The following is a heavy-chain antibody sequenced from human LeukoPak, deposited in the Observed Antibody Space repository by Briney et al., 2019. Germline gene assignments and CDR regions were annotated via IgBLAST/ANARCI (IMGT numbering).Heavy chain of an antibody. CDR3: ARVHFVGYVWGSYRPSIFDYYYMDV. CDR2: ISSSSSYI. D-gene: IGHD3-16*02. J-gene: IGHJ6*03. V-gene: IGHV3-21*01. Sequence: NPGGSLRLSCAASGFTFSSYSMNWVRQAPGKGLEWVSSISSSSSYIYYADSVKGRFTISRDNAKNSLYLQMNSLRAEDTAVYYCARVHFVGYVWGSYRPSIFDYYYMDVWGKGTTVTVSS. CDR1: GFTFSSYS.